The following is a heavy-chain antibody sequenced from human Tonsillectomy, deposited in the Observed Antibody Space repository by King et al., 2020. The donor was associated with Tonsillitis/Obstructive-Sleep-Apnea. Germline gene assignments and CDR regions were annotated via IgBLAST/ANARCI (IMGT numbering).Heavy chain of an antibody. CDR1: GFTFGDYA. V-gene: IGHV3-49*05. CDR2: IRSKGYGGTT. J-gene: IGHJ6*03. D-gene: IGHD2-2*01. Sequence: VQLVESGGGLVKPGRSLRLSCIGSGFTFGDYAMSWFRQAPGKGLEWVGFIRSKGYGGTTEYAASVKGRFAISRDDSKNIAYLQMNSLKTEDTAVYYCTRDRTVRPVHYYYYYMDVWGKGTTVTVSS. CDR3: TRDRTVRPVHYYYYYMDV.